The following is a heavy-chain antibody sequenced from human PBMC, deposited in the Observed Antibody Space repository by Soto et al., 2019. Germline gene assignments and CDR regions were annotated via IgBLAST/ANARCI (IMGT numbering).Heavy chain of an antibody. CDR2: VNQSGTS. CDR1: GDSTRSRYW. D-gene: IGHD3-16*01. CDR3: AGGHGPQGVDY. Sequence: SETLSLTCGVSGDSTRSRYWWTWLRRPPGRGLEWIGEVNQSGTSNYNPSLKSRVTISVDTSKNQFSLKLSSVTAADTAVYYCAGGHGPQGVDYWGQGTLVTVSS. V-gene: IGHV4-4*02. J-gene: IGHJ4*02.